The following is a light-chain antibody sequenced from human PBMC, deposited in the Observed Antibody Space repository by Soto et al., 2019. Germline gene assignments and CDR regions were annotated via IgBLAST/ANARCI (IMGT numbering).Light chain of an antibody. V-gene: IGLV2-14*03. CDR3: CSYSGSSTIVV. Sequence: QSALTQSASVSGSPGQSITISCTGTSSDVGGYNYVSWYQQHPGKAPRLMIVDVDNRPSGVSTRFSGSKSGNTASLTISGLQAEDEADYYCCSYSGSSTIVVFGGGTKLTVL. CDR1: SSDVGGYNY. J-gene: IGLJ2*01. CDR2: DVD.